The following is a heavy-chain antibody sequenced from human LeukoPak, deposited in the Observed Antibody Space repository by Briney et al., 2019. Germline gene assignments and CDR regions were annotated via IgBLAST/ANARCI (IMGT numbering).Heavy chain of an antibody. CDR2: INPNSGGT. V-gene: IGHV1-2*04. D-gene: IGHD6-13*01. CDR3: ARAAAAGPGYFQH. CDR1: GYTFTGYY. Sequence: GASVKVSCKASGYTFTGYYMHWVRQAPGQGLEWMGWINPNSGGTNYAQKFQGWVTMTRDTSISTAYMELSRLRSDDTAVYYCARAAAAGPGYFQHWGQGTLVTVSS. J-gene: IGHJ1*01.